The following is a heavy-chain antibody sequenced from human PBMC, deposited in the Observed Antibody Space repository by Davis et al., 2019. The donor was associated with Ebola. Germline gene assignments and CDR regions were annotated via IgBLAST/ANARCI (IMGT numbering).Heavy chain of an antibody. CDR3: VTRIAVVFALRSEYFQH. CDR1: GYTLSQLS. D-gene: IGHD2-21*01. V-gene: IGHV1-24*01. J-gene: IGHJ1*01. Sequence: ASVKVSCKVSGYTLSQLSTHWVRQAPGKGLEWMGGLDPEDGKTIYAQQFQGRVRMTEDTSTDTLYMELSSLRSEDTAVYFCVTRIAVVFALRSEYFQHWGQGTQVIVSS. CDR2: LDPEDGKT.